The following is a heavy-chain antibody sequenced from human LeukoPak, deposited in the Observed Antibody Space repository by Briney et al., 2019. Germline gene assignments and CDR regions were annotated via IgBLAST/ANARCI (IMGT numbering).Heavy chain of an antibody. V-gene: IGHV4-34*01. D-gene: IGHD2-15*01. J-gene: IGHJ5*02. CDR3: ARRIIVAVAATTPGSGHWFDP. CDR2: INHSGST. CDR1: GGSFSGYY. Sequence: SETLSLTCAVYGGSFSGYYWSWIRQPPGKGLEWIGEINHSGSTNYNPSLKSRVTISVDTSKNQFSLKLSSVTAADTAVYYCARRIIVAVAATTPGSGHWFDPWGQGTLVTVSS.